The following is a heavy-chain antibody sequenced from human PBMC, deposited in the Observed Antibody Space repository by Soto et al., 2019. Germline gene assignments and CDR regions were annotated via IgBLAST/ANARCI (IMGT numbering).Heavy chain of an antibody. J-gene: IGHJ5*02. V-gene: IGHV1-2*02. D-gene: IGHD1-1*01. Sequence: GASVKVSCKASGYTFTGYYMHWVRQAPGQGLEWMGWINPNSGGTNYAQKFQGRVTMTRDTSISTAYMELSRLRSDDTAVYYCARPRVPNWNYWFDRWGQRTLVTVSS. CDR2: INPNSGGT. CDR3: ARPRVPNWNYWFDR. CDR1: GYTFTGYY.